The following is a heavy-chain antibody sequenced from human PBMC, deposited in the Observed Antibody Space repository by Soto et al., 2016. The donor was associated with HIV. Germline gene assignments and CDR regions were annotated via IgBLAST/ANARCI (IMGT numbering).Heavy chain of an antibody. Sequence: VQLVESGGGVVQPGRSLRLSCAASGFTFSTYTMNWVRQAPGKGLEWVAVISYDGSNKYYADSVKGRFTISRDNSKNTLYLQMNSLRAEDTALYYCAETGSLDYWGQGTLVTVSS. J-gene: IGHJ4*02. V-gene: IGHV3-30*04. D-gene: IGHD1-26*01. CDR1: GFTFSTYT. CDR3: AETGSLDY. CDR2: ISYDGSNK.